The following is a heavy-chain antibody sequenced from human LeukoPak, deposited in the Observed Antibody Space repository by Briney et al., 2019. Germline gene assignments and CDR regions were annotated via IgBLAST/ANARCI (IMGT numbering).Heavy chain of an antibody. Sequence: SQTLSLTCTVSGGRISSGGYYWSWIRQHPKKSLEWIGCIYYSGSTYYNPSLKSRVTISVDTSKNQFSLKLSSVTAADTAVYYCARCSGGSCYRAFDIWGQGIMVTVSS. V-gene: IGHV4-31*03. J-gene: IGHJ3*02. D-gene: IGHD2-15*01. CDR3: ARCSGGSCYRAFDI. CDR1: GGRISSGGYY. CDR2: IYYSGST.